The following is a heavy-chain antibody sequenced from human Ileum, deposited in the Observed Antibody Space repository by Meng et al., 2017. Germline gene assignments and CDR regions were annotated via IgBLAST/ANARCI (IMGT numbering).Heavy chain of an antibody. J-gene: IGHJ4*02. CDR3: AREVGNRSGYSY. CDR1: GGSISSSNYY. Sequence: QLQESGPGLVKPSGTLSLTCTVSGGSISSSNYYWGWIRQPPGTVMEWIGSFYYGGSTFYPPFLRSRVTISVDISKNQYSLRLNSVTAADTAIYYCAREVGNRSGYSYWGQGALVTVSS. D-gene: IGHD3-22*01. V-gene: IGHV4-39*07. CDR2: FYYGGST.